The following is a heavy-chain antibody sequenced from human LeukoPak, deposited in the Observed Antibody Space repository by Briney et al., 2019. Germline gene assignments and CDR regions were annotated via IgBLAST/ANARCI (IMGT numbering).Heavy chain of an antibody. J-gene: IGHJ3*01. V-gene: IGHV3-20*04. CDR1: GFAFDDYG. D-gene: IGHD1-1*01. Sequence: GGSLRLSCAASGFAFDDYGMSWVRQAPGKGLEWVSGINWNGGSIGYADSVKGRFTISRDNAKNSLYLQMNSLRAEDTAVYYCARDPRGTAIFDLWGQGTMVTVSS. CDR2: INWNGGSI. CDR3: ARDPRGTAIFDL.